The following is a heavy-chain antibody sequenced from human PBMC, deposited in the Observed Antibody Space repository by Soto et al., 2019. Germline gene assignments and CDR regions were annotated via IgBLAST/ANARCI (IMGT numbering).Heavy chain of an antibody. Sequence: SETLSLTCTVSGGSISSYYWSWIRQPPGKGLEWIGYIYYSGSTNYNPSLKSRVTISVDTSKNQFSLKLSSVTAADTAVYYCARVRTYYYDSSGYYPFDYWGQGTLVTVSS. D-gene: IGHD3-22*01. V-gene: IGHV4-59*01. CDR1: GGSISSYY. J-gene: IGHJ4*02. CDR2: IYYSGST. CDR3: ARVRTYYYDSSGYYPFDY.